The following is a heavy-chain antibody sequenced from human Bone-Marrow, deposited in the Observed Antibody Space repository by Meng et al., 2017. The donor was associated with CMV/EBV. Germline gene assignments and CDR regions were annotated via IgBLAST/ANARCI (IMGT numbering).Heavy chain of an antibody. V-gene: IGHV3-72*01. CDR3: ARVASDGSYSFDY. CDR1: GCRFSDHY. CDR2: PRGKPNSYTT. J-gene: IGHJ4*02. D-gene: IGHD1-26*01. Sequence: SGCRFSDHYIDWVRQTPGKGLEWVGRPRGKPNSYTTEYTASVKGRFTISRDDSRNSLFLQLNSLKTEDTGIYYCARVASDGSYSFDYWGQGTLVTVSS.